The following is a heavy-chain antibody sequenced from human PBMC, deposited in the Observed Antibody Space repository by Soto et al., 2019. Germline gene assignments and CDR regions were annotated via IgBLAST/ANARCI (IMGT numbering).Heavy chain of an antibody. Sequence: ASVKVSCKASGCTFSSYAISWVRQAPGQGLEWMGGIIPIFGTANYAQKFQGGVTITADESTSIAYMELSSLRSEDTAVYYCARVNCGGDCYSSYVYWGQGTLVTVSS. CDR3: ARVNCGGDCYSSYVY. J-gene: IGHJ4*02. D-gene: IGHD2-21*02. CDR2: IIPIFGTA. V-gene: IGHV1-69*13. CDR1: GCTFSSYA.